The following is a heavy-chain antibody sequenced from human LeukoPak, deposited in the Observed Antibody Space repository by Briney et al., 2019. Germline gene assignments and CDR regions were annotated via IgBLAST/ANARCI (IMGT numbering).Heavy chain of an antibody. V-gene: IGHV4-59*01. CDR3: ARVAAGTAYYYYYYMDV. CDR1: GGSISSYY. Sequence: PSETLSLTCTVSGGSISSYYWSWIRQPPGKGLEWIGYIYYSGSTNYNPSLKSRVTISVDTSKNQFSLKLSSVTAVDTAVYYCARVAAGTAYYYYYYMDVWGKGTTVTVSS. CDR2: IYYSGST. D-gene: IGHD6-13*01. J-gene: IGHJ6*03.